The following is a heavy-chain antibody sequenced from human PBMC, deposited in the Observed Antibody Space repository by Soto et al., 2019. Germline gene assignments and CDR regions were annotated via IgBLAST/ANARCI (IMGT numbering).Heavy chain of an antibody. CDR3: ARGSLPRWGREGYNFFVY. D-gene: IGHD3-16*01. CDR1: GGTFSSYA. V-gene: IGHV1-69*01. CDR2: IIPIFGTA. J-gene: IGHJ4*02. Sequence: QVQLVQSGAEVKKPGSSVKVSCKASGGTFSSYAISWVRQAPGQGLEWMGGIIPIFGTANYAQKFQGRVTITADESTSTGYMELSSLRSEDTAVYYCARGSLPRWGREGYNFFVYWGQGTLVTVSS.